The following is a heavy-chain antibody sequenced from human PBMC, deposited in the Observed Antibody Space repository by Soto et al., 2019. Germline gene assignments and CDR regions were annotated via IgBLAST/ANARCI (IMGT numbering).Heavy chain of an antibody. D-gene: IGHD4-17*01. V-gene: IGHV3-23*01. CDR1: GFTFTSCA. CDR3: AAGGNRHDYGEIDY. CDR2: SSGSGVST. J-gene: IGHJ4*02. Sequence: PVGSRRVGRAACGFTFTSCAMSWFRQAPGKGLEWVSASSGSGVSTYYADSVKGRFTISRDNSKNTLYLQMNSLRAEDTAVYYCAAGGNRHDYGEIDYWGQGTLVTVSS.